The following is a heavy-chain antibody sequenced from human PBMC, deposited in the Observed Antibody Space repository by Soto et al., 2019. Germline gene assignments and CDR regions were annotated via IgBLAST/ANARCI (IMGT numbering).Heavy chain of an antibody. V-gene: IGHV3-15*01. CDR2: IKTKADGETT. J-gene: IGHJ4*02. CDR1: GFTFSNAW. D-gene: IGHD7-27*01. CDR3: ITDPSGSN. Sequence: EVQLVESGGGLVKPGGSLRLSCAASGFTFSNAWMTWVRQAPGKGLEWVGRIKTKADGETTNYAAPVKGRFTILRDDSKATLYLQMNSLKTEDTAVYYCITDPSGSNWGQGTLVTVSS.